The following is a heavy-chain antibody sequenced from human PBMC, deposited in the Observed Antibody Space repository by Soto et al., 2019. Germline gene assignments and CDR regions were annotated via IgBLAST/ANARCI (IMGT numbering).Heavy chain of an antibody. Sequence: GASVKVSCKASGGTFSSYAISWVRQAPGQGLEWMGGIIPIFGTANYAQKFQGRVTITADESTSTAYMELSSLRSEDTAVYYCARVTYYDFWSGYYTWFDPWGQGTLVTVSS. D-gene: IGHD3-3*01. CDR3: ARVTYYDFWSGYYTWFDP. J-gene: IGHJ5*02. CDR1: GGTFSSYA. CDR2: IIPIFGTA. V-gene: IGHV1-69*13.